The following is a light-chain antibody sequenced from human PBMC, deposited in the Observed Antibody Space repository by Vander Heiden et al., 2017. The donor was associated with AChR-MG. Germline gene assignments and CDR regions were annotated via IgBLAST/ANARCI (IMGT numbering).Light chain of an antibody. V-gene: IGLV1-40*01. CDR2: DSV. Sequence: QSVLTQPPSLSAAPGQRVSISCTGSSTNIGAGYDVHWDPQLPGTAPKLLICDSVNRPSGVPDRFSGSKSGASAFLAITGLQPEDEGDYYGQSFDGGLSAHWVFGGGTTVTVL. CDR1: STNIGAGYD. J-gene: IGLJ3*02. CDR3: QSFDGGLSAHWV.